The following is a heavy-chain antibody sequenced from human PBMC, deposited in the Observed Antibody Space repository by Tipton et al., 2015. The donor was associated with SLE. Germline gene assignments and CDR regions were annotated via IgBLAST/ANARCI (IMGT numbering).Heavy chain of an antibody. CDR1: GFTFDDYG. D-gene: IGHD6-13*01. CDR3: ARVRLIAAATTGAFDI. V-gene: IGHV4-34*01. J-gene: IGHJ3*02. Sequence: LRLSCAASGFTFDDYGMSWIRQPPGKGLEWIGEINHSGSTNYNPSLKSRVTISVDTSKNQFSLKLRSVTAADTAVYYCARVRLIAAATTGAFDIWGQGTMVTVSS. CDR2: INHSGST.